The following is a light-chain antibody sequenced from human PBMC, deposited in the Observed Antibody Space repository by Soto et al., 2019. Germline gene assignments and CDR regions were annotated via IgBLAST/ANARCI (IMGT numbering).Light chain of an antibody. V-gene: IGKV3-15*01. J-gene: IGKJ5*01. CDR2: GAS. CDR3: QQYHNWPIT. CDR1: QDIRSS. Sequence: EIVMTQSPAPLSVSQGERVTLSCMASQDIRSSLAWYQQKPGQAPRLLIYGASIRATGVPATFSGSGSGTECTLTISSLQSEDVAVYYCQQYHNWPITFGQGTRLEIK.